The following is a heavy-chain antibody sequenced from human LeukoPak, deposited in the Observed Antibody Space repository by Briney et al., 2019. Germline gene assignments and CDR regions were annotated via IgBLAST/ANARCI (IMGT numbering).Heavy chain of an antibody. CDR2: IYYSGST. V-gene: IGHV4-39*01. CDR3: ARRAAAVRSSHMDV. Sequence: PSETLSLTCTVSGGSISSSSYYWGWIRQPPGKGLEWIGSIYYSGSTYYNPFLKSRVTISVDTSKNQFSLKLSSVTAADTAVYYCARRAAAVRSSHMDVWGKGTTVTVSS. D-gene: IGHD6-13*01. CDR1: GGSISSSSYY. J-gene: IGHJ6*03.